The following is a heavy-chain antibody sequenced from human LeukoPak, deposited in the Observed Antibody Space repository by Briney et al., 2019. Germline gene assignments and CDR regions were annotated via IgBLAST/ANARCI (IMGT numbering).Heavy chain of an antibody. CDR2: ISYDGSNE. V-gene: IGHV3-30*03. J-gene: IGHJ4*02. D-gene: IGHD3-22*01. CDR3: ARSPTDYDSSGYYRY. CDR1: GNYW. Sequence: GGSLRLSCAASGNYWMHWVRQAPGKGLEWVAGISYDGSNEYYADSVKGRFTLSRDNSKNTLYLQMNSLRAGDTAVYYCARSPTDYDSSGYYRYWGQGTLVTVSS.